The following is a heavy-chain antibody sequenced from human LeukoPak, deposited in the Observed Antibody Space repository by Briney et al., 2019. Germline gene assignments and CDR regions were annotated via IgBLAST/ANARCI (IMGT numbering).Heavy chain of an antibody. CDR3: SRDGHCTSSSCFPQNYYFYGMDV. J-gene: IGHJ6*02. CDR2: IRSKAYGGTI. D-gene: IGHD2-2*01. CDR1: GFTFSSYA. Sequence: GGSLRLSCAASGFTFSSYAMSWVRQAPGKGLEWVGFIRSKAYGGTIEYAASVKGRFTISRDDSKSIAYLQMNSLKTEDTAVYYCSRDGHCTSSSCFPQNYYFYGMDVWGHGTTVTVSS. V-gene: IGHV3-49*04.